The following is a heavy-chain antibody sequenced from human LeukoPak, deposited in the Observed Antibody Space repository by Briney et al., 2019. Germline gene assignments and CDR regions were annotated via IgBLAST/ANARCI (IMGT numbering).Heavy chain of an antibody. Sequence: GGSLRLSCAAPGFTSSGYSMTWIRQAPGRGLEWVSHISSGRIYADSVKGRFTISRDNAKNSLYLQMNSLRAEDTAVYYCARDGNFDIWGQGTMVTVSS. J-gene: IGHJ3*02. V-gene: IGHV3-11*06. CDR1: GFTSSGYS. CDR2: ISSGRI. CDR3: ARDGNFDI.